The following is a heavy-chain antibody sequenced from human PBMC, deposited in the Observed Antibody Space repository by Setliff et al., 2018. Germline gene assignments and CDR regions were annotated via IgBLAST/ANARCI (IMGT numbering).Heavy chain of an antibody. V-gene: IGHV4-38-2*01. Sequence: SETLSLTCGASGYSISNGHIWGWIRQPPGKGLECLGNIFHSGSTYYTPTLNSRVTMSVDTTKNQFSLKLTSVTAADTAVYYCARRDGSIKYRELFDNWGQGALVTVSS. CDR1: GYSISNGHI. J-gene: IGHJ4*02. CDR2: IFHSGST. D-gene: IGHD3-10*01. CDR3: ARRDGSIKYRELFDN.